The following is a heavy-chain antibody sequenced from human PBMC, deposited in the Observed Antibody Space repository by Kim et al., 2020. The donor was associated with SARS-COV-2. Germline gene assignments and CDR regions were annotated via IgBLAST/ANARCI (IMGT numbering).Heavy chain of an antibody. D-gene: IGHD3-22*01. CDR2: FDPEDGET. CDR3: ATAPPYAYDSSGYYPNWFDP. CDR1: GYTLTELS. Sequence: ASVKVSCKVSGYTLTELSMHWVRQAPGKGLEWMGGFDPEDGETIYAQKFQGRVTMTEDTSTDTAYMELSSLRSEDTAVYYCATAPPYAYDSSGYYPNWFDPWGQGTLVTVSS. J-gene: IGHJ5*02. V-gene: IGHV1-24*01.